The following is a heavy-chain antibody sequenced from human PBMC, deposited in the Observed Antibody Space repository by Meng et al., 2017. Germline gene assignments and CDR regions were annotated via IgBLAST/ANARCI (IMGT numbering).Heavy chain of an antibody. D-gene: IGHD5-24*01. CDR3: ARDLGYNDY. CDR2: IYYSGST. Sequence: GQRQASGTGPVGPSETTSPTCSGSGGSGSSGSSYWSWIRQPPGKGLDWIGYIYYSGSTNYNPSLKSRVTISVDTSKNQFSLKLSSVTAADTAVYYCARDLGYNDYWGQGTLVTVSS. J-gene: IGHJ4*02. V-gene: IGHV4-61*01. CDR1: GGSGSSGSSY.